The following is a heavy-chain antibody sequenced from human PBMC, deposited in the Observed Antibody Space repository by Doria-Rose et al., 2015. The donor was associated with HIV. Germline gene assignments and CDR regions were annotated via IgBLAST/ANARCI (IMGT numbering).Heavy chain of an antibody. CDR2: VNDTGSA. Sequence: SLTCAAYGGSFSDHYWSWIRQPPGKGLEWIGEVNDTGSANYNPSLKSRVTISVDTSKNQFSLKVSSVTAADTAVYYCARVPDNYITSPFDYWGQGKLVTVSS. CDR1: GGSFSDHY. CDR3: ARVPDNYITSPFDY. V-gene: IGHV4-34*01. J-gene: IGHJ4*02. D-gene: IGHD3-10*01.